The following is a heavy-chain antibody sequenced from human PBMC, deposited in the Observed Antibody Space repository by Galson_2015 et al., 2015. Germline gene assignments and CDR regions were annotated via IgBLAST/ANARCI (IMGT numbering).Heavy chain of an antibody. J-gene: IGHJ3*02. CDR1: GLTFSNFE. D-gene: IGHD2-2*01. CDR2: ISNSGTTI. V-gene: IGHV3-48*03. Sequence: SLRLSCAVAGLTFSNFEMNWVRQAPGKGLEWVSYISNSGTTIYYADSVKGRFTISRDNAKSSLYLQMNSPRAEDTAVYYSARGCYCTSTTCYWLNAFDIWGQATVVTVSS. CDR3: ARGCYCTSTTCYWLNAFDI.